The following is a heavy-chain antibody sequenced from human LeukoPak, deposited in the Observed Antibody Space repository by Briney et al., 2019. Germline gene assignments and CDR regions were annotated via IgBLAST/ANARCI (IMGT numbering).Heavy chain of an antibody. CDR1: GGSISSSNW. CDR2: IYHSGST. V-gene: IGHV4-4*02. CDR3: ATADTAMVYYYGMDV. D-gene: IGHD5-18*01. Sequence: SETLSLTCTVSGGSISSSNWWSWVRQPPGKGLEWIGEIYHSGSTNYNPSLKSRVTISVDKSKNQFSLKLSSVTAADTAVYYCATADTAMVYYYGMDVWGQGTTVTVSS. J-gene: IGHJ6*02.